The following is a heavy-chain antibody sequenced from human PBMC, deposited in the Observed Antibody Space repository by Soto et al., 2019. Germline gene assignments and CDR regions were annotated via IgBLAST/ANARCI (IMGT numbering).Heavy chain of an antibody. Sequence: EVQLLESGGDLVEPGGSLRLSRAASGFTFSNNAMSWVRQAPGRGLEWVSIVTNTGGDKIYADPVKGRFRIYRDNSKNTLYLQMNSLRAEDTAIYYCARASGESYPESRVFDSWGQGTRVTVSS. CDR1: GFTFSNNA. CDR2: VTNTGGDK. D-gene: IGHD1-26*01. CDR3: ARASGESYPESRVFDS. J-gene: IGHJ4*02. V-gene: IGHV3-23*01.